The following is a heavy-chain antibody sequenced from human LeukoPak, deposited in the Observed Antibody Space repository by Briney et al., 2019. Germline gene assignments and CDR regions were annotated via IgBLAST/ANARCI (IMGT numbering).Heavy chain of an antibody. V-gene: IGHV3-23*01. D-gene: IGHD3-22*01. Sequence: GGSLRLSCAASGFTFSSYAMSWVRQAPGKGLEWVSAISGSGGSTYYADSVKGRFTISRDNSKNTLYLQMNSLRAGDTAVYYCAKPHYYDSRGFRRWHYYYYYGMDVWGQGTTLTVSS. CDR2: ISGSGGST. J-gene: IGHJ6*02. CDR3: AKPHYYDSRGFRRWHYYYYYGMDV. CDR1: GFTFSSYA.